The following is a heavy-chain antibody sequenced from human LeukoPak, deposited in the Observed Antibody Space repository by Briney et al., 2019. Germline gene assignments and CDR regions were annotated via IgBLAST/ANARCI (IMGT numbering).Heavy chain of an antibody. Sequence: GGSLRLSCAASGFTFSNYGMHWVRQAPGKGPEWVALIWYDGSNKYYADSVKGRFTISRDNSKNTLYLQTNSLRAEDTAVYYCAGSYYNVFDYWGQGTLVTVSS. CDR1: GFTFSNYG. CDR2: IWYDGSNK. J-gene: IGHJ4*02. CDR3: AGSYYNVFDY. D-gene: IGHD3-10*01. V-gene: IGHV3-33*01.